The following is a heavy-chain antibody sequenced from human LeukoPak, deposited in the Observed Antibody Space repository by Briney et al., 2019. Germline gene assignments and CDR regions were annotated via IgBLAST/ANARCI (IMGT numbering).Heavy chain of an antibody. J-gene: IGHJ4*02. CDR3: ARVRRFFGGFDY. D-gene: IGHD3-3*01. V-gene: IGHV1-2*02. CDR1: GYTFTGYY. CDR2: INPNSGCT. Sequence: SVKVSCKASGYTFTGYYMHWVRQAPRQALEWTGWINPNSGCTNYAQKFQGRVTMTRDTSISTAYMELSRLRSDATAVYSCARVRRFFGGFDYWGQGTLVTVSS.